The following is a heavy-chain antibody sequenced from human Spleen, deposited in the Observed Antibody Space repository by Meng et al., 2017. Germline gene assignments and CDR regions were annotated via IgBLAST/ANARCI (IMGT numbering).Heavy chain of an antibody. Sequence: GGSLRLSCGASGFNFGDYNMHWVRQSPGKGLEWISRISSDGGITTYADSVKGRFTISRDNAKNTLYLQMNSLRAEDTAVYYCAKWAGYSNSWYSDYWGQGTLVTVSS. V-gene: IGHV3-74*01. J-gene: IGHJ4*02. CDR1: GFNFGDYN. CDR2: ISSDGGIT. CDR3: AKWAGYSNSWYSDY. D-gene: IGHD6-13*01.